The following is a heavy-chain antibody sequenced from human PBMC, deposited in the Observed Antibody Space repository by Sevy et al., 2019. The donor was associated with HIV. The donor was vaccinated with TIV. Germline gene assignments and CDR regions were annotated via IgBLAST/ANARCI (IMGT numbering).Heavy chain of an antibody. J-gene: IGHJ4*02. CDR3: AKGNTAMVSRCYFDY. CDR2: ISWDGGST. CDR1: GFTFDDYA. V-gene: IGHV3-43D*04. D-gene: IGHD5-18*01. Sequence: GGFLRLSCAASGFTFDDYAMHWVRQAPGKGLEWVSLISWDGGSTYYADSVKGRFTISRDNSKNSLYLQMNSLRAEDTALYYCAKGNTAMVSRCYFDYWGQGTLVTVSS.